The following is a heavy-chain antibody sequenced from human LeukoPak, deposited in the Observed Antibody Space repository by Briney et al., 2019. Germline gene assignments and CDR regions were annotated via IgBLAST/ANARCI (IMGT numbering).Heavy chain of an antibody. CDR2: IRSKPNSYAT. V-gene: IGHV3-73*01. CDR3: TRPRGGFDI. J-gene: IGHJ3*02. CDR1: GFTFSGSA. D-gene: IGHD2-15*01. Sequence: GESLRLSCVASGFTFSGSAMHWVRQSSGKGLEWVGRIRSKPNSYATECAASVKGRFTIFRDDAKNTAYLQMNSLKTEDTAVYYCTRPRGGFDIWGQGTMVTVSS.